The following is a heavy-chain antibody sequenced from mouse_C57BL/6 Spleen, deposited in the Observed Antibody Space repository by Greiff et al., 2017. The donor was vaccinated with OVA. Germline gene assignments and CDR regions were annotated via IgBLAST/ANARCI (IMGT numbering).Heavy chain of an antibody. J-gene: IGHJ2*01. CDR3: ARGQAWDYYFDY. Sequence: EVKLEESGPGLVKPSQSLSLTCSVTGYSITSGYYWNWIRQFPGNKLEWMGYISYDGSNNYNPSLKNRISITRDTSKNQFFLKLNSVTTEDTATYYCARGQAWDYYFDYWGQGTTLTVSS. CDR1: GYSITSGYY. V-gene: IGHV3-6*01. CDR2: ISYDGSN. D-gene: IGHD4-1*01.